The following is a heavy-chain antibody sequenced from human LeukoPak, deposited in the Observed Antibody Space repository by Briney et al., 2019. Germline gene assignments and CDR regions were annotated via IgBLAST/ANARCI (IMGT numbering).Heavy chain of an antibody. D-gene: IGHD3-3*01. J-gene: IGHJ4*02. CDR3: ARGSGDTYYDFWSGYYPKHYFDY. CDR2: IKQDGSEK. V-gene: IGHV3-7*03. CDR1: GFTFSSYW. Sequence: GGSLRLSCAASGFTFSSYWMSWVRQAPGKGLEWVANIKQDGSEKYYVDSVKGRFAISRDNAKNSLYLQMNSLRAEDTAVYYCARGSGDTYYDFWSGYYPKHYFDYWGQGTLVTVSS.